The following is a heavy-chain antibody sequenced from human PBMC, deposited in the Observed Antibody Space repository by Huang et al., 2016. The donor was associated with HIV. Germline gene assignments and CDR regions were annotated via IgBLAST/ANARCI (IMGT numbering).Heavy chain of an antibody. CDR1: GYDFGRYG. Sequence: QVQLVQSGGEVMQPGASVRVSCKASGYDFGRYGMSWVRQAPGQGREWLGGIGNDSRDTSAAQKFQGRVTMTTDTSTTTTYMELRSLRSDDTAMYYCARDPYYSNRWKRNDASFLWGQGTMITVSS. CDR3: ARDPYYSNRWKRNDASFL. V-gene: IGHV1-18*01. CDR2: IGNDSRDT. D-gene: IGHD4-4*01. J-gene: IGHJ3*01.